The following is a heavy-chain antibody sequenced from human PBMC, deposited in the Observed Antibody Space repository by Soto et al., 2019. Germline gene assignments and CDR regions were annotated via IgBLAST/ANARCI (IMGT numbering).Heavy chain of an antibody. Sequence: QVQLQQWGAGLLKPSETLSLTCGGYGGSFSGYYWSWIRQPPGKGLEWIGEINHSGSTNYNPSLKSRVTISVDTCKNQFSLKLSSVTAADTAVYYCARGAYDYIWGRYRHDAFEIWGQGTMVTVSS. D-gene: IGHD3-16*02. CDR3: ARGAYDYIWGRYRHDAFEI. CDR2: INHSGST. CDR1: GGSFSGYY. V-gene: IGHV4-34*01. J-gene: IGHJ3*02.